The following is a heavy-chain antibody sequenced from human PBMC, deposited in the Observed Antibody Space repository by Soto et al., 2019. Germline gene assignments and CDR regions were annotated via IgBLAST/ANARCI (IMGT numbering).Heavy chain of an antibody. V-gene: IGHV4-4*02. CDR2: IYHSGST. CDR1: GGSISSSNW. D-gene: IGHD3-22*01. J-gene: IGHJ4*02. CDR3: ARAAYYYDSSGYYPGDY. Sequence: ETLSLTCAVSGGSISSSNWWSWVRQPPGKGLEWIGEIYHSGSTNYNPSLKSRVTISVDKSKNQFSLKLSSVTAADTAVYYCARAAYYYDSSGYYPGDYWGQGSLVTVSS.